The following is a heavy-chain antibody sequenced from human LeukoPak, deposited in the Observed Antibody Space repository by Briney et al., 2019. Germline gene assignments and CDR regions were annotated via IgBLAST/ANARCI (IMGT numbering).Heavy chain of an antibody. CDR1: GFTVSSYY. D-gene: IGHD4-17*01. J-gene: IGHJ5*02. Sequence: GGSLRLSCAASGFTVSSYYINWVRQAPGKGLEWVSYISSSSTYTKYADSVKGRFTISRDNAKNSLYLQMNSLRAEDTAVYYCARVDFTVTTDRSRFDPWGQGTLVTVSS. V-gene: IGHV3-11*05. CDR2: ISSSSTYT. CDR3: ARVDFTVTTDRSRFDP.